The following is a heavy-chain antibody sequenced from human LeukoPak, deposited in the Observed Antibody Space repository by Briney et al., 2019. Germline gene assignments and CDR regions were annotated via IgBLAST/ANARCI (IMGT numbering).Heavy chain of an antibody. Sequence: ETLSLTCTVSGGSISSSSYYWGWIRQPPGKGLEWVSSVSSSSSYIYYADSVKGRFTISRDNAKNTLYLQMNSLRVEDTAVYYCVFYSSGWYWGQGILVTVSS. D-gene: IGHD6-19*01. V-gene: IGHV3-21*01. CDR3: VFYSSGWY. CDR2: VSSSSSYI. CDR1: GGSISSSS. J-gene: IGHJ4*02.